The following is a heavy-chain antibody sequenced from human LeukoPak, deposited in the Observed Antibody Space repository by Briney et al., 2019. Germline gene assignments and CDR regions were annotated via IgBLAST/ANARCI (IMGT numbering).Heavy chain of an antibody. D-gene: IGHD3-22*01. V-gene: IGHV3-11*01. CDR2: ISSSGSTI. J-gene: IGHJ4*02. CDR1: GFTFSDYY. Sequence: GGSLRLSCAASGFTFSDYYMSWIRQAPGKGLEWVSYISSSGSTIYYADSVKGRFTISRDNAKNSLYLQMNSLRAEDTAVYYCARGPYYYDSSGYGYYFDYWGQGTLVTVSS. CDR3: ARGPYYYDSSGYGYYFDY.